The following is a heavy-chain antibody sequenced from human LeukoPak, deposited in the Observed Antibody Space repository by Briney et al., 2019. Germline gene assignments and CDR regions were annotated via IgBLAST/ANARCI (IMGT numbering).Heavy chain of an antibody. CDR1: GGSISSGNYY. V-gene: IGHV4-61*02. Sequence: SETLSLTCTVSGGSISSGNYYWTWIRQPAGKGLEWIGRIYTSGSTNYSPSLKSRVTISVDTSKNQFSLKLSSVTAADTAVYYCASYEGVANDNYFDYWGQGTLVTVSS. J-gene: IGHJ4*02. D-gene: IGHD5-12*01. CDR2: IYTSGST. CDR3: ASYEGVANDNYFDY.